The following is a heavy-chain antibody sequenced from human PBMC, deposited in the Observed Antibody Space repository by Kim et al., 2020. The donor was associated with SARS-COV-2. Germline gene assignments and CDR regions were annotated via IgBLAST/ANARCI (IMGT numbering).Heavy chain of an antibody. CDR3: ARVRLHGALNWFDP. CDR2: IYYSGST. CDR1: GGSISSGGYY. J-gene: IGHJ5*02. D-gene: IGHD3-10*01. V-gene: IGHV4-31*03. Sequence: SETLSLTCTVSGGSISSGGYYWSWIRQHPGKGLEWIGYIYYSGSTYYNPSLKSRVTISVDTSKNQFSLKLSSVTAADTAVYYCARVRLHGALNWFDPWGQGTLVTVSS.